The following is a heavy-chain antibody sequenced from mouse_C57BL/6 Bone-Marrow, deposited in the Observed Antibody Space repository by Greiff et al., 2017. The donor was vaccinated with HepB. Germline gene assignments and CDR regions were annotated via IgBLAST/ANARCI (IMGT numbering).Heavy chain of an antibody. D-gene: IGHD1-1*01. Sequence: EVQRVESGGGLVKPGGSLKLSCAASGFTFSDYGMHWVRQAPEKGLEWVAYISSGSSTIYYADTVKGRFTISRDNAKNTLFLQMTSLRSEDTAMYYCARAFFYYGSSYWYFDVWGTGTTVTVSS. J-gene: IGHJ1*03. V-gene: IGHV5-17*01. CDR1: GFTFSDYG. CDR3: ARAFFYYGSSYWYFDV. CDR2: ISSGSSTI.